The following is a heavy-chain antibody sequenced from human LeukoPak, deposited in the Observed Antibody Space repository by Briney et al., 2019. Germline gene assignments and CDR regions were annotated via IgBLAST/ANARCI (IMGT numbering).Heavy chain of an antibody. J-gene: IGHJ6*03. CDR2: INPNSGGT. V-gene: IGHV1-2*02. Sequence: ASVKVSCKASGYTFTGYYMHWVRQAPGQGLEWMGWINPNSGGTNYAQKFQGRVTMTRDTSISTAYMELSSLRSEDTAVYYCARGLYGGYPYYYMDVWGKGTTVTISS. CDR1: GYTFTGYY. D-gene: IGHD3-16*01. CDR3: ARGLYGGYPYYYMDV.